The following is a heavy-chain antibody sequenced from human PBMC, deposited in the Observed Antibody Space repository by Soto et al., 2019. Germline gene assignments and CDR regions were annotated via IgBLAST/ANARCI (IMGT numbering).Heavy chain of an antibody. CDR3: TTVWTTVD. Sequence: EVQLVESGGGLVKPGGSLRLSCAASGFTFGDAWMNWVRQAPGKGLEWVGLIKSQRDGGTTDYAAPVKGRFTISRDDSENTLYLQMNSVKTEDTAVYYCTTVWTTVDWGQGTLVTVSS. CDR2: IKSQRDGGTT. V-gene: IGHV3-15*07. CDR1: GFTFGDAW. D-gene: IGHD4-17*01. J-gene: IGHJ4*02.